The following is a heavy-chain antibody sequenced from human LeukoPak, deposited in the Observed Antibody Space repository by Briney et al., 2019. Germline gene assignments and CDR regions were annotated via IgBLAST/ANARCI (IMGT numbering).Heavy chain of an antibody. CDR3: ARDPFRIAVAGNVEYNWFDP. J-gene: IGHJ5*02. D-gene: IGHD6-19*01. V-gene: IGHV1-69*13. Sequence: SVKVSCKASGGSFSSYAISWVRQAPGQGLEWMGGIIPIFGTANYAQKFQGRVTITADESTSTAYMELSSLRSEDTAVYYCARDPFRIAVAGNVEYNWFDPWGQGTLVTVSS. CDR2: IIPIFGTA. CDR1: GGSFSSYA.